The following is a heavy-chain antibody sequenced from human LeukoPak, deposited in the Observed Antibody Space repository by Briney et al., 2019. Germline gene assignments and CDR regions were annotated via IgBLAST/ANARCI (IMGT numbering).Heavy chain of an antibody. CDR3: ARHPLNYGSGSYYTAFDI. J-gene: IGHJ3*02. V-gene: IGHV5-51*01. CDR2: IYPGDSDT. Sequence: GESLKISCKGSGYSFTSYWIGWVRQMPGKGLEWMGIIYPGDSDTRYSPSFQGQVTISADKSISTAYLQWSSLKASDTAMYYCARHPLNYGSGSYYTAFDIWGQGTMVTVYS. D-gene: IGHD3-10*01. CDR1: GYSFTSYW.